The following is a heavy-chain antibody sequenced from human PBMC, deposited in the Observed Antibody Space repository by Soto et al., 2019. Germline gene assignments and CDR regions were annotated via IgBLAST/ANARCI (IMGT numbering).Heavy chain of an antibody. D-gene: IGHD2-2*02. CDR1: GYSFTTYW. J-gene: IGHJ4*02. CDR2: IYPGDSDT. CDR3: ATGGYCSDTTCYNFFDY. V-gene: IGHV5-51*01. Sequence: GESLKISCQGSGYSFTTYWIGWVRQMPGKGLDWMGIIYPGDSDTRYSPSFQGQVTISADKSISTAYLQWSSLKASDTAIYYCATGGYCSDTTCYNFFDYWGQGTLVTVSS.